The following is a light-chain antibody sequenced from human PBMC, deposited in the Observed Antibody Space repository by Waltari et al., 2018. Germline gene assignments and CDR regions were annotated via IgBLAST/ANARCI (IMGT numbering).Light chain of an antibody. CDR2: AAS. CDR1: QRINKE. V-gene: IGKV1-27*01. Sequence: DIQMTQSPSSLSASVGDRLTVTCRASQRINKELSWYQQTPGKAPTLLIYAASSLQPVVSSRFSGSGSGTDFTLTINSLQPEDVATYYCQQDYSFPYSFGQGTKVEIK. J-gene: IGKJ2*03. CDR3: QQDYSFPYS.